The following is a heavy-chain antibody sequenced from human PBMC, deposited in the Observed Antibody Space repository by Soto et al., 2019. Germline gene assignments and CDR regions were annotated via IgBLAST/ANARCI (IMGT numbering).Heavy chain of an antibody. Sequence: EVRLLESGGGLVQPGGSLRLSCAASGFTFSSYAMSWVRQAPGKGLEWVSGISGSNNSTYYADFVKGRFTISRDNSKKTLFLQMGGLRAEDTAVYYCAKENDFWSRYIWFDPWGQGTLVTVSS. J-gene: IGHJ5*02. CDR2: ISGSNNST. CDR3: AKENDFWSRYIWFDP. D-gene: IGHD3-3*01. V-gene: IGHV3-23*01. CDR1: GFTFSSYA.